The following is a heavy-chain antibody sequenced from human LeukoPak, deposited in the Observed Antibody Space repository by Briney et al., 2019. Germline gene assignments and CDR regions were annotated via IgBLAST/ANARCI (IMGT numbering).Heavy chain of an antibody. CDR1: GYSFSTFW. CDR3: ARLEGRAAMIRGAMTY. D-gene: IGHD3-10*01. J-gene: IGHJ4*02. V-gene: IGHV5-51*01. Sequence: GESLKISCMGSGYSFSTFWIGWVRQMPGKGLEWVGIIYPGDSDVRYSLSFQGQVTISADKSVTTAYLQWSSLKASDTAVYYSARLEGRAAMIRGAMTYWGQGTLVTVSS. CDR2: IYPGDSDV.